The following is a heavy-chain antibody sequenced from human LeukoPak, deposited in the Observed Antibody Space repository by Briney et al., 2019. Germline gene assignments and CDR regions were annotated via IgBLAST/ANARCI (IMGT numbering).Heavy chain of an antibody. J-gene: IGHJ4*02. CDR2: IYYSGST. D-gene: IGHD4-17*01. CDR1: GGSISSGDYY. CDR3: ASLSGDYGSGYFDY. V-gene: IGHV4-30-4*08. Sequence: SETLSLTCTVSGGSISSGDYYWSWIRQPPGKGLEWIGYIYYSGSTYYNPSLKSRVTISVDTSKNQFSLKLSSVTAADTAVYYCASLSGDYGSGYFDYWGRGTLVTVSS.